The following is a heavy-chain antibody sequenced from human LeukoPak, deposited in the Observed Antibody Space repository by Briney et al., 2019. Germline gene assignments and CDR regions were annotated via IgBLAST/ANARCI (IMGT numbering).Heavy chain of an antibody. CDR3: TTVIGRTFDYYDSSGEFDY. D-gene: IGHD3-22*01. Sequence: PGGSLRLSCAASGFTFSNAWMSWVRQAPGKGLEWVGSIKSKTDGGTTDYAAPVKGRFTISRDDSKNTLYLQMNSLKTEDTAVYYCTTVIGRTFDYYDSSGEFDYWGQGTLVTVSS. J-gene: IGHJ4*02. CDR1: GFTFSNAW. CDR2: IKSKTDGGTT. V-gene: IGHV3-15*01.